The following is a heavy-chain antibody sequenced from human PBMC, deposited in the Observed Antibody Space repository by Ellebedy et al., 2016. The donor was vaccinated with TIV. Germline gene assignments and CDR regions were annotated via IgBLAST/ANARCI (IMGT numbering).Heavy chain of an antibody. CDR3: ARSPIAAAGLGYYGMDV. CDR1: GYTLTELS. Sequence: ASVKVSXXVSGYTLTELSMHWVRQAPGKGLEWMGGFDPEDGETIYAQKLQGRVTMTTDTSASTAYMELSSLRSEDTAVYYCARSPIAAAGLGYYGMDVWGQGTTVTVSS. V-gene: IGHV1-24*01. J-gene: IGHJ6*02. CDR2: FDPEDGET. D-gene: IGHD6-13*01.